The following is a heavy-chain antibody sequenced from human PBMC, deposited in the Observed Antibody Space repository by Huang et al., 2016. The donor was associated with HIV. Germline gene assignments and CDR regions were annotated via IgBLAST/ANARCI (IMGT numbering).Heavy chain of an antibody. CDR1: GFSISSYW. Sequence: EVQLVESGGGLVQPGGSLRLSCAASGFSISSYWMQWVRQAPGKGLVWVSSINSDGSSTSYADSVKGRCTISRDNAKNTLYLQMNSLRAEDTAVYYCARDPRIQSWLNFFDYWGQGTLVSVSS. D-gene: IGHD3-22*01. CDR3: ARDPRIQSWLNFFDY. J-gene: IGHJ4*02. CDR2: INSDGSST. V-gene: IGHV3-74*01.